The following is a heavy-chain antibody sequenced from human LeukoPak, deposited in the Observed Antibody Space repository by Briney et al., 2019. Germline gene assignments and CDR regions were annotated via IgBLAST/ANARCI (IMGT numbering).Heavy chain of an antibody. D-gene: IGHD3-10*01. CDR2: ISYDGSNK. CDR3: ARAVGGSGSYRFFDL. V-gene: IGHV3-30*09. Sequence: GSLTLSCAASGFTFSSYTMHWVGQAPGKGLEWVAVISYDGSNKYYADSVKGRFAISRDNSKDTLYLQMNSLRAEDTAVYYCARAVGGSGSYRFFDLWGRGTLVSVSS. CDR1: GFTFSSYT. J-gene: IGHJ2*01.